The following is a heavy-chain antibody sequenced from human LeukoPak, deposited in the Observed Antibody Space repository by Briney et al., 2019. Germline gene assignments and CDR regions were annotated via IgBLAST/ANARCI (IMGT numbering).Heavy chain of an antibody. V-gene: IGHV4-34*01. CDR2: INHSGST. CDR3: AREGRYSSGWYARTFDY. CDR1: GGSSSGYY. J-gene: IGHJ4*02. D-gene: IGHD6-19*01. Sequence: SETLSLTCAVYGGSSSGYYWSWIRQPPGKGLEWIGEINHSGSTNYNPSLKSRVTISVDTSKNQFSLKLSSVTAADTAVYYCAREGRYSSGWYARTFDYWGQGTLVTVSS.